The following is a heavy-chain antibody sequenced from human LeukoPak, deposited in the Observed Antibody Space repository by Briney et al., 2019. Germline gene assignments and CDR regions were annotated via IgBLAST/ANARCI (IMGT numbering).Heavy chain of an antibody. D-gene: IGHD3-22*01. V-gene: IGHV1-69*13. CDR2: IIPIFGTA. J-gene: IGHJ4*02. CDR3: ARDHLAYYDSSGYCPFDY. CDR1: GGTFSSYA. Sequence: TVKVSCKASGGTFSSYAISWVRQAPGQGLEWMGGIIPIFGTANYAQKFQGRVTITADESTSTAYMELSSLRSEDTAVYYCARDHLAYYDSSGYCPFDYWGQGTLVTVSS.